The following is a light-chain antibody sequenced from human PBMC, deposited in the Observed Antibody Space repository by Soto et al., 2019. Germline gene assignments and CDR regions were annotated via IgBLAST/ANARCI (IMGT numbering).Light chain of an antibody. Sequence: DIQMTQSPSTLSASVGDRVSITCRASQSISRQLAWYQQKPGKAPNLLIYQASNLETGVQSRFTGSGSGTEFTLTVSSLQPDDVATYYCLQYQSYWTFGQGTKVEVK. V-gene: IGKV1-5*03. CDR3: LQYQSYWT. J-gene: IGKJ1*01. CDR2: QAS. CDR1: QSISRQ.